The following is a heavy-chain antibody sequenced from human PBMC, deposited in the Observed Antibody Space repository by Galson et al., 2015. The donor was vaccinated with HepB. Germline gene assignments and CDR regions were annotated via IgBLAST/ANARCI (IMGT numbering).Heavy chain of an antibody. J-gene: IGHJ5*02. CDR1: GYSFTSYW. CDR3: ARTVQYPPRPNNWFDP. D-gene: IGHD2-2*02. Sequence: QSGAEVKKPGESLRISCKGSGYSFTSYWISWVRQMPGKGLEWMGRIDPSDSYTNYSPSFQGHVTISADKSISTAYLQWSSLKASDTAMYYCARTVQYPPRPNNWFDPWGQGTLVTVSS. V-gene: IGHV5-10-1*01. CDR2: IDPSDSYT.